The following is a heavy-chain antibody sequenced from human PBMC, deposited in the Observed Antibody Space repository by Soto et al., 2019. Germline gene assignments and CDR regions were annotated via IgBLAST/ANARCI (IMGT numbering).Heavy chain of an antibody. CDR2: ISSSSYI. V-gene: IGHV3-21*01. D-gene: IGHD3-22*01. CDR1: GFTFSDYS. J-gene: IGHJ4*02. Sequence: EVQLVESGGGLVKPGGSLRLSCAASGFTFSDYSMNWVRQAPGKGLEWVSSISSSSYIYYADSVKGRFTISRDNAKNSLYLQMNSVRTEDTAVYYCARDTSPDYYDSSGNFDCWGQGTLVTVSS. CDR3: ARDTSPDYYDSSGNFDC.